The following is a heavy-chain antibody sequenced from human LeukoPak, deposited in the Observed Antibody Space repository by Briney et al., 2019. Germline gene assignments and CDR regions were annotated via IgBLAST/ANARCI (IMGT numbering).Heavy chain of an antibody. CDR1: GYTFTIYG. CDR2: ISAYNGNT. V-gene: IGHV1-18*01. J-gene: IGHJ6*02. CDR3: ARVLRYFDPRPLLDYYGMDV. Sequence: GASVKVSCKASGYTFTIYGISWVRQAPGQGLEGMGWISAYNGNTNYAQKLQGRVTMTTDTSTSTAYMELRSLRSDDTAVYYCARVLRYFDPRPLLDYYGMDVWGQGTTVTVSS. D-gene: IGHD3-9*01.